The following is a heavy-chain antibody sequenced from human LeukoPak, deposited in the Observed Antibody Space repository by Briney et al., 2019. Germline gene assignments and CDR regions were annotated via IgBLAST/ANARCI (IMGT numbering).Heavy chain of an antibody. V-gene: IGHV3-48*04. D-gene: IGHD5-18*01. Sequence: PGGSLRLSCAASGFTFSSYSMNWVRQAPGKGLEWVSYISSSSSTIYYADSVKGRFTISRDNAKNSLYLQMNSLRAEDTAVYYCARGKGTAMLKGHWCDRWGQGNLVTVSS. CDR1: GFTFSSYS. J-gene: IGHJ5*02. CDR3: ARGKGTAMLKGHWCDR. CDR2: ISSSSSTI.